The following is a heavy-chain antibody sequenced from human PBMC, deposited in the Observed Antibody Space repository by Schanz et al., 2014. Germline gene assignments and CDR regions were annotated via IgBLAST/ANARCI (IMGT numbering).Heavy chain of an antibody. CDR3: ARNRGSAGQNWYFDL. CDR1: GFTFSSYW. CDR2: IKSDGSST. D-gene: IGHD1-26*01. Sequence: VQLVESGGGVVQPGRSLRLSCEASGFTFSSYWMHRVRQVPGKGLEWVSRIKSDGSSTSYADSVKGRFTISRDNSKNSLFLQLNSLRADDTAVYYCARNRGSAGQNWYFDLWGRGTLVTVSS. J-gene: IGHJ2*01. V-gene: IGHV3-74*02.